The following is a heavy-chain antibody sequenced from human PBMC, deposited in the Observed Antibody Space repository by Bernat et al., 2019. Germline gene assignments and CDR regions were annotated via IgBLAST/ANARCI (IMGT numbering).Heavy chain of an antibody. V-gene: IGHV3-23*01. D-gene: IGHD6-6*01. CDR2: ISGSGGST. CDR1: GFTFSSYA. CDR3: ATSVYSSSSHYFDS. Sequence: EVQLLESGGGLVQPGGSLRLSCAASGFTFSSYAMSWVRQAPGKGREWVSAISGSGGSTYYADSVKGRFTISRDNSKNTLSLPMNRLSAADPAVYYCATSVYSSSSHYFDSWGPGTLVTVSS. J-gene: IGHJ4*02.